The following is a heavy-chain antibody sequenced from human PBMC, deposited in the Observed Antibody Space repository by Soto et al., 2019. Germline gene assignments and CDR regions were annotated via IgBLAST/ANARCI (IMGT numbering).Heavy chain of an antibody. D-gene: IGHD5-18*01. V-gene: IGHV3-53*01. J-gene: IGHJ6*02. CDR1: GFTVSSNY. CDR2: IYIGGST. Sequence: GGSLRLSCAASGFTVSSNYMSWGRQAPGKGLEWVSVIYIGGSTYYADSVKGRFTISRDNSKNTLYLQMNSLRAEDTAVYYCAREGYIGYYGMDVWGQGTTVTVSS. CDR3: AREGYIGYYGMDV.